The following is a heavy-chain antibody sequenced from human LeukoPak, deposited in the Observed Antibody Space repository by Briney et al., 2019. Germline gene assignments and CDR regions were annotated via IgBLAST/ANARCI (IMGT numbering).Heavy chain of an antibody. V-gene: IGHV3-7*03. D-gene: IGHD3-10*01. J-gene: IGHJ4*02. CDR1: GFTFRKHW. CDR2: IKEDGSEK. CDR3: AKLSPPPLLWFGGPDY. Sequence: GGSLRLSCEATGFTFRKHWMSWVRQAVGKGLECVAKIKEDGSEKHYVDSVKGRFTISRDNSKNTLYLQMNSLRAEDTAVYYCAKLSPPPLLWFGGPDYWGQGTLVTVSS.